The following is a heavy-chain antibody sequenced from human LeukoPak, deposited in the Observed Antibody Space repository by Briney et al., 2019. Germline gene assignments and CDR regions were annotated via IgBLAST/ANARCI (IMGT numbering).Heavy chain of an antibody. Sequence: GASVKVSCKASGYTFTSYGITWVRQAPGRGLEWMGWISAYDGSTNYAQKFQDRVIMTIDKFTNTAYMELRSLRSDDTAVYYCARGSYCGGDCYFRTDGFDIWGQGTMVTVSS. CDR2: ISAYDGST. J-gene: IGHJ3*02. CDR3: ARGSYCGGDCYFRTDGFDI. CDR1: GYTFTSYG. D-gene: IGHD2-21*01. V-gene: IGHV1-18*01.